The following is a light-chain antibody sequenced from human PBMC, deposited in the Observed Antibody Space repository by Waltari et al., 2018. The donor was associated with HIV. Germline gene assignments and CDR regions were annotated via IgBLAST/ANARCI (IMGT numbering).Light chain of an antibody. Sequence: QSALTQPPSVSGSLGQSVTISSTGTSSYVGDYNAVSWYQQSPGTAPKLMIYDVSNRPSGVPDRFSGSKSGNTASLTISGLQAEDEAEYDCSSFTTSITVVFGGGTKLTVL. CDR3: SSFTTSITVV. J-gene: IGLJ2*01. CDR1: SSYVGDYNA. V-gene: IGLV2-18*02. CDR2: DVS.